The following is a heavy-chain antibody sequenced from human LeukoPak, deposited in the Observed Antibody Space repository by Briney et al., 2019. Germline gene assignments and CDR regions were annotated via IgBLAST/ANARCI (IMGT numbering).Heavy chain of an antibody. CDR3: TTDVWWLQVVY. CDR1: GFTFSNAW. CDR2: IKSKTDGGTT. D-gene: IGHD5-24*01. V-gene: IGHV3-15*01. J-gene: IGHJ4*02. Sequence: GRSLRLSCAASGFTFSNAWMGWVRQAPGKWLEWGGRIKSKTDGGTTDCAAPVKGRFTISRDDSKNTLYLQMNSLKTEDTAVYYCTTDVWWLQVVYWGQGTLVTVSS.